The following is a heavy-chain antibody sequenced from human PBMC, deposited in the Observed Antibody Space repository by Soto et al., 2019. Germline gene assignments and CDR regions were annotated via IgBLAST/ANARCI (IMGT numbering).Heavy chain of an antibody. J-gene: IGHJ6*02. V-gene: IGHV3-23*01. CDR2: ISGSGRNT. D-gene: IGHD3-10*01. CDR1: GFTFSNYA. Sequence: EEQMLESGGGLVHPGGSLRLSCAASGFTFSNYAMNWVRQAPGKGLEWVSSISGSGRNTYYADSVKGRLTISRDSSKNTLYLQMNSLRVEDTGVYYCAKDLNGSGSFTSYYHYGMDVWGQGTTVTVSS. CDR3: AKDLNGSGSFTSYYHYGMDV.